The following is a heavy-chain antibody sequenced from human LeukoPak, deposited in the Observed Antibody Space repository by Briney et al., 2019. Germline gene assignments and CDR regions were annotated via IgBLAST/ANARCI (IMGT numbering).Heavy chain of an antibody. J-gene: IGHJ4*02. Sequence: ASVKVSCKASGYIFTNYHVHWVRQAPGQGLEWMGWINPNSGGTYSAQKFQGRVSMTSDTSISTAYMELSRLRSDDTAVYYCTNGGNSDYWGQGTLVTVSS. D-gene: IGHD4-23*01. CDR3: TNGGNSDY. CDR1: GYIFTNYH. V-gene: IGHV1-2*02. CDR2: INPNSGGT.